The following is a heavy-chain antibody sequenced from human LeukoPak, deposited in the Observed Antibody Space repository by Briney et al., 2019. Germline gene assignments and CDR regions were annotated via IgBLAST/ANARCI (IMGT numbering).Heavy chain of an antibody. CDR2: IYHSGST. CDR1: GYSISSGYY. Sequence: PSETLSLTCTVSGYSISSGYYWGWIRQPPGKGLEWIGSIYHSGSTYYNPSLKSRVTISVDTSKNQFSLKLSSVTAADTAVYYCARRVGATVDYWGQGTLVTVSS. CDR3: ARRVGATVDY. J-gene: IGHJ4*02. D-gene: IGHD1-26*01. V-gene: IGHV4-38-2*02.